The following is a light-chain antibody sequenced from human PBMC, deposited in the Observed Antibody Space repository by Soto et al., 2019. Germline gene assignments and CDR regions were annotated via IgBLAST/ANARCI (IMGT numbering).Light chain of an antibody. CDR2: DAS. Sequence: DIQMTQSPSSLSASVGDRVTITCRASQSMSTYLNWYQQKPGKDPKLLIYDASSLQSGIPSRFSGSASWTDFTLTISSLQPEEFAIYYCQHSYSTPLTFGGGTKVEIK. CDR1: QSMSTY. CDR3: QHSYSTPLT. V-gene: IGKV1-39*01. J-gene: IGKJ4*01.